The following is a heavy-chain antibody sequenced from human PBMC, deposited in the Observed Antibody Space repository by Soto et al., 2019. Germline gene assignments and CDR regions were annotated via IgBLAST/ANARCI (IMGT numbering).Heavy chain of an antibody. Sequence: KPSETLSLTCAVYGGSFSGYYWSWIRQPPGKGLEWIGEINXSGSTNYNPSLKSRVTISVDTSKNQCSLKLSSVTAADTAVYYCARGRVSSSWYPPSRRNYFDYWGQGTLVTVSS. J-gene: IGHJ4*02. D-gene: IGHD6-13*01. CDR1: GGSFSGYY. V-gene: IGHV4-34*01. CDR2: INXSGST. CDR3: ARGRVSSSWYPPSRRNYFDY.